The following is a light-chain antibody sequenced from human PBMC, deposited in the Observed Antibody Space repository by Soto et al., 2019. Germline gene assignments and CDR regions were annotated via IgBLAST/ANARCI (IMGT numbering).Light chain of an antibody. CDR2: EVT. V-gene: IGLV2-14*01. CDR3: TSYTDTSVYV. Sequence: QSVLTQPASVSGSPGQSISICCTGTIXDFGGYNYVSWYQQHPGKTPKLLIYEVTNRPSGVSSRFSASKSGNTASLTISGLQAEDEADYYCTSYTDTSVYVFGTGTKGTVL. CDR1: IXDFGGYNY. J-gene: IGLJ1*01.